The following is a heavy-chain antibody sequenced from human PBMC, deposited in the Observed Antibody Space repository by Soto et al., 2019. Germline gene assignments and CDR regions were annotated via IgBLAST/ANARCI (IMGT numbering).Heavy chain of an antibody. J-gene: IGHJ4*02. CDR2: ISAYNGNT. D-gene: IGHD3-9*01. V-gene: IGHV1-18*01. CDR1: GYTFTSYG. Sequence: ASVKVSCKASGYTFTSYGISWVRQAPGQGLEWMGWISAYNGNTNYAQKLQGRVTMTEDTSTDTAYMELSSLRSEDTAVYYCATRVLRYFDWSYGLFDYWGQGTLVTSPQ. CDR3: ATRVLRYFDWSYGLFDY.